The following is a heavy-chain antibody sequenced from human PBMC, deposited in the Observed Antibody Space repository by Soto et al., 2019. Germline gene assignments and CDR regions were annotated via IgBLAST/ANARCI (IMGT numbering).Heavy chain of an antibody. CDR1: GFTFNNYA. Sequence: GGSLRISCAASGFTFNNYAMNWVRQAPGKGLEWVSSISGSGGSTYYADSVKGRFTISRDNSKNTLYLQMNSLRAEDTAVYYCAKGALGSSSWYDFDYWGQGTLVTVSS. D-gene: IGHD6-13*01. CDR2: ISGSGGST. J-gene: IGHJ4*02. CDR3: AKGALGSSSWYDFDY. V-gene: IGHV3-23*01.